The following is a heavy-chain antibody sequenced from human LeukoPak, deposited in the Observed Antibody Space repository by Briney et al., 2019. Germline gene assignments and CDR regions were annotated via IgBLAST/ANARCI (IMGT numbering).Heavy chain of an antibody. J-gene: IGHJ4*02. Sequence: GEPLKISCNASGYXFTAYWICWVRQMPGKGLEWMGRIDPSDSYTNYSPSFQGHVTISADKSISTAYLQWSSLKASDTAMYYCARHLGDHYSTPPDYWGQGTLVTVSS. D-gene: IGHD3-16*01. CDR2: IDPSDSYT. V-gene: IGHV5-10-1*01. CDR1: GYXFTAYW. CDR3: ARHLGDHYSTPPDY.